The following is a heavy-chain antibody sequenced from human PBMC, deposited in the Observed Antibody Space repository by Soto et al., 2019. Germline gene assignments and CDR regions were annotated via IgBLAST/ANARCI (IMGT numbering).Heavy chain of an antibody. Sequence: QVQLVESGGGVVQPGRSLRLSCAASGFTFSSYAMHWVRQAPGKGLEWVAVISYDGSNKYYADSVKGRFTISRDNSKNTLYLQMNSLRAEDTAVYYCARDYCSGGSGYYPDYWGQGTLVTVSS. CDR3: ARDYCSGGSGYYPDY. J-gene: IGHJ4*02. D-gene: IGHD2-15*01. CDR1: GFTFSSYA. V-gene: IGHV3-30-3*01. CDR2: ISYDGSNK.